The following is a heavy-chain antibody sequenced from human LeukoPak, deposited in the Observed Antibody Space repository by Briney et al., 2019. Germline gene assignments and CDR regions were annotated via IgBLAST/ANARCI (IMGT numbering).Heavy chain of an antibody. CDR2: VSGSGGST. J-gene: IGHJ6*02. V-gene: IGHV3-23*01. CDR3: ATGAVAGTEIYYYYYYGMDV. D-gene: IGHD6-19*01. Sequence: GGSLRLSCAASGFTFSNYAMNWVRQASGKGLEWVSAVSGSGGSTSYADSVKGRFTISRDNSKNTLYLQVNSLRAEDTAVYYCATGAVAGTEIYYYYYYGMDVWGQGTTVTVSS. CDR1: GFTFSNYA.